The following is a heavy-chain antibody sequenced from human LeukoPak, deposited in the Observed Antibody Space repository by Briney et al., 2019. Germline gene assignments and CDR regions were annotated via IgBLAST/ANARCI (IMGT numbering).Heavy chain of an antibody. CDR3: ARGRFTISD. V-gene: IGHV4-34*01. J-gene: IGHJ4*02. CDR1: GGSFSGYY. Sequence: SETLSLTCAVYGGSFSGYYWSWIRQPPGKGLEWIGEINHSGSTYYNPSLKSRVTISVDTSKNQFSLKLSSVTAADTAVYYCARGRFTISDWGQGTLVTVSS. CDR2: INHSGST. D-gene: IGHD3-9*01.